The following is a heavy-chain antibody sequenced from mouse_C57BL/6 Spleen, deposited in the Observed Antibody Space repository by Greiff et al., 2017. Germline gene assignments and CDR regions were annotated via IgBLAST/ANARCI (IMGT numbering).Heavy chain of an antibody. Sequence: QVQLQQPGAELVRPGSSVKLSCKASGYTFTSYWMHWVKQRPIQGLEWIGNIDPSDSETHYNQKFKDKATLTVDKSSSTAYMQLSSLTSEDSAVYYGESSLGRLRREGVDYWGQGTTLTVSS. CDR1: GYTFTSYW. CDR3: ESSLGRLRREGVDY. V-gene: IGHV1-52*01. D-gene: IGHD1-2*01. J-gene: IGHJ2*01. CDR2: IDPSDSET.